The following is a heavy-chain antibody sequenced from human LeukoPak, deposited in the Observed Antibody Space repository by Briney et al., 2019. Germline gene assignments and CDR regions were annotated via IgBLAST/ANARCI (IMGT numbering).Heavy chain of an antibody. CDR3: ASYYDSSGFDI. CDR1: GGSISSGSYY. D-gene: IGHD3-22*01. V-gene: IGHV4-61*02. CDR2: IYTSGST. J-gene: IGHJ3*02. Sequence: PSETLSLTCTVSGGSISSGSYYWSWIRQPAGKGLAWIGRIYTSGSTNYNPSLKSRVTISVDTSKNQFSLKLSSVTAADTAVYYCASYYDSSGFDIWGQGTMVTVSS.